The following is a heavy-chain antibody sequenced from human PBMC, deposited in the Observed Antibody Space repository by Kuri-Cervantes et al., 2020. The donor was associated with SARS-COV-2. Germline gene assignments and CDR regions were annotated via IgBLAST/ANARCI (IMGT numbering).Heavy chain of an antibody. V-gene: IGHV3-9*01. CDR1: GFTFDDYA. Sequence: GKSLKISCAASGFTFDDYAMHWVRQAPGKGLEWVSGISWNSGSIGYADSVKGRFTISRDNSKNTLYLQMNSLRAEDTAVYYCARAYDFWSGYYPHWGQGTLVTVSS. J-gene: IGHJ4*02. D-gene: IGHD3-3*01. CDR2: ISWNSGSI. CDR3: ARAYDFWSGYYPH.